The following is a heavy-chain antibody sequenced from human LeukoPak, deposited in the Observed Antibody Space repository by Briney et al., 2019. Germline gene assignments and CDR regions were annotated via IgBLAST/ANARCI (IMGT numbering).Heavy chain of an antibody. CDR3: ARGRSHYHDSSGYYRHNAFDI. CDR2: ISYSGTI. D-gene: IGHD3-22*01. CDR1: GGSISSFS. J-gene: IGHJ3*02. Sequence: PSETLSLTCTVSGGSISSFSWSWIRQPPGKGLECIGYISYSGTIDYSPSLKSRVTISADMSKNQFSLNLSSVTAADTAVYYCARGRSHYHDSSGYYRHNAFDIWGQGTMVTVYS. V-gene: IGHV4-59*01.